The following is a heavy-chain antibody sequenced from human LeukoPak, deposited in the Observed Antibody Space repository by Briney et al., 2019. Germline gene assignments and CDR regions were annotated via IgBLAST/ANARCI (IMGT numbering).Heavy chain of an antibody. CDR1: GFTFSSYA. CDR2: ISGSGGST. J-gene: IGHJ4*02. V-gene: IGHV3-23*01. CDR3: AKYSGRLLHYFDY. D-gene: IGHD1-26*01. Sequence: PGGSLRLSCAASGFTFSSYAMSWVRQAPGKGLEWVSAISGSGGSTYYADSVKGRFTISRDNSRNTLYLQMNSLRAEDTAVYYCAKYSGRLLHYFDYWGQGTLVTVSS.